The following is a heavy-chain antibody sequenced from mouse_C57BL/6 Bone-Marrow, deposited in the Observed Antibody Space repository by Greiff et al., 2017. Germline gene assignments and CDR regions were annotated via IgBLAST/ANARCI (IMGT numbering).Heavy chain of an antibody. J-gene: IGHJ3*01. CDR1: GFNIKDYY. CDR3: ARGYYDSGLAY. Sequence: VQLQQSGAELVKPGASVKLSCTASGFNIKDYYMHWVKQRTEQGLVWLGRIDPEDGETKYALKFQGKATITADTSSNAAYLQLSSLTAEDTAIYYCARGYYDSGLAYWGQGTLVTVSA. D-gene: IGHD2-4*01. V-gene: IGHV14-2*01. CDR2: IDPEDGET.